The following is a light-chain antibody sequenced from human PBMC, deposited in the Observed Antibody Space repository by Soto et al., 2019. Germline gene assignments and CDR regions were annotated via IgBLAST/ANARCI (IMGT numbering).Light chain of an antibody. V-gene: IGLV2-8*01. J-gene: IGLJ3*02. CDR2: EDT. CDR1: SSDVGGYNY. Sequence: QSVPTQPPSASGSPGQSVTISCTGTSSDVGGYNYVSWYQQHPGKAPKLIIYEDTKRPSGVPDRFTGSKSGNTASLTVSGLQAEDEADYYCSSYAGSNNWAVFGGGTKLTVL. CDR3: SSYAGSNNWAV.